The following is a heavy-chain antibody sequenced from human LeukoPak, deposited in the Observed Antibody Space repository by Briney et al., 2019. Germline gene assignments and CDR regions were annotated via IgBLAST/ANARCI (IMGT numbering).Heavy chain of an antibody. J-gene: IGHJ6*02. V-gene: IGHV3-33*01. CDR3: AREAGIAAAGTDYYYGMDV. D-gene: IGHD6-13*01. CDR2: IWYDGSNK. CDR1: GFTFSSYA. Sequence: PGGSLRLSCEASGFTFSSYAMHWVRQAPGKGLEWVALIWYDGSNKYYADSVKGRFSIYRDNSKNTLYLQMNSLRAEDTAVYYCAREAGIAAAGTDYYYGMDVWGQGTTVTVSS.